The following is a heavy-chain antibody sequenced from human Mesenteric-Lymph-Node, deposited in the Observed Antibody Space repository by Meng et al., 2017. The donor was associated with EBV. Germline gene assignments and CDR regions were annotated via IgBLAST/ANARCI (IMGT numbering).Heavy chain of an antibody. J-gene: IGHJ5*02. D-gene: IGHD2-15*01. CDR1: GFTFSDYS. CDR3: ARDLYVVVAAAGHNLFDP. V-gene: IGHV3-21*01. Sequence: EVQLVESGGXLVKPGGALRLSRXASGFTFSDYSMNWVRHAAGKGLEWVSYISDSSSNINYADSVKGRFTISRDNAKNSLYLQMNSLRPEDTAIYYCARDLYVVVAAAGHNLFDPWGQGTLVTVSS. CDR2: ISDSSSNI.